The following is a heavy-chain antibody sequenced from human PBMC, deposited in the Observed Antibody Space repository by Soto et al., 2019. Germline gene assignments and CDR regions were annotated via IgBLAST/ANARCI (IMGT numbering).Heavy chain of an antibody. CDR3: ARGRLHLGELSFNYLDF. CDR2: INHSGST. V-gene: IGHV4-34*01. D-gene: IGHD3-16*02. CDR1: GGSFSGYF. Sequence: SETLSLTCAVYGGSFSGYFWSWIRQPPGKGLEWIGEINHSGSTNYIPSLKSRVTISVDTSKNQSSLKLSSVTAADTAVYYCARGRLHLGELSFNYLDFWGQGTLVTVSS. J-gene: IGHJ4*02.